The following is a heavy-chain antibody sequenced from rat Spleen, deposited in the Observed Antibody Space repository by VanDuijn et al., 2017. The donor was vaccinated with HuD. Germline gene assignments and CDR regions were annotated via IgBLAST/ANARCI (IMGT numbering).Heavy chain of an antibody. Sequence: EVQLVESGGGLVQPGRSMKLSCAASGFTFRNYGLAWVRQAPTKGLEWVATISYDGSSTYYRDSVKGRFTISRDNAKSSLYLQMDSLRSEDTATYFCARLGGLRNWFAYWGQGTLVTVSS. CDR3: ARLGGLRNWFAY. CDR1: GFTFRNYG. V-gene: IGHV5-29*01. D-gene: IGHD4-3*01. CDR2: ISYDGSST. J-gene: IGHJ3*01.